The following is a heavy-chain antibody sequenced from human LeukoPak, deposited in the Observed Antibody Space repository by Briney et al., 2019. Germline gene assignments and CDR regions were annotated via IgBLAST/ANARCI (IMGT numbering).Heavy chain of an antibody. J-gene: IGHJ6*03. CDR1: GFTFSSYG. V-gene: IGHV3-21*01. CDR3: ARDRLLEDRDYSYYYYMDV. Sequence: GGSLRLSCAASGFTFSSYGMHWVRQAPGKGLEWVSSISSSSSYIYYADSVKGRFTISRDNAKNSLYLQMNSLRAEDTAVYHCARDRLLEDRDYSYYYYMDVWGKGTTVTVSS. D-gene: IGHD1-1*01. CDR2: ISSSSSYI.